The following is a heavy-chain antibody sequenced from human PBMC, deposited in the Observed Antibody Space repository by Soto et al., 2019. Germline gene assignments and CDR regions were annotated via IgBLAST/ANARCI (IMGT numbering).Heavy chain of an antibody. J-gene: IGHJ6*02. CDR2: ISYDGSNK. CDR1: GFTFSSYG. CDR3: AKVVTIFGVVITGYGMDV. D-gene: IGHD3-3*01. V-gene: IGHV3-30*18. Sequence: PGGSLRLSCAASGFTFSSYGMHWVRQAPGKGLEWVAVISYDGSNKYYADSVKGRFTISRDNSKNTLYLQMNSLRAEDTAVYYCAKVVTIFGVVITGYGMDVWGQGTTVTVSS.